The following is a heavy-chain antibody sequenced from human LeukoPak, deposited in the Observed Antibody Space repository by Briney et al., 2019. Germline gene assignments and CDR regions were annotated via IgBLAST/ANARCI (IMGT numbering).Heavy chain of an antibody. J-gene: IGHJ6*02. D-gene: IGHD1-26*01. Sequence: GGSLRLSCAASRFTVSSNYMSWVRQAPGKGLQWVSVIYTDSTTYYANSVKGRFTISRDNSKNTLYLQMNSLRADDTAAYYCAKSPGSYSFYSYMDVWGQGTTVTVSS. CDR1: RFTVSSNY. CDR2: IYTDSTT. V-gene: IGHV3-66*01. CDR3: AKSPGSYSFYSYMDV.